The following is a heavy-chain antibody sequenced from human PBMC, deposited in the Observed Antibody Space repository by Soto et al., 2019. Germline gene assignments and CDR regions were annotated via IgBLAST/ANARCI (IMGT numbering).Heavy chain of an antibody. CDR1: GGFVSSGSYY. J-gene: IGHJ3*02. D-gene: IGHD2-15*01. CDR3: ARDLKGYCSGGSCYGGAFDI. CDR2: ISYSGST. V-gene: IGHV4-61*01. Sequence: SETLSLTCAVYGGFVSSGSYYWSWIRQPPGKGLEWIGDISYSGSTNFNPSLKSRVTISVDTSKNQFSLKLSSVTAADTAVYYCARDLKGYCSGGSCYGGAFDIWGQGTMVTVSS.